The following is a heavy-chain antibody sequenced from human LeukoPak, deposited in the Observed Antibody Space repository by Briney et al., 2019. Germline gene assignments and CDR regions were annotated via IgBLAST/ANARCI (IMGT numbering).Heavy chain of an antibody. CDR1: GGTFSSYA. D-gene: IGHD6-13*01. CDR3: ARDLASRSRGDSYSGLEV. V-gene: IGHV1-69*01. CDR2: IIPIFGTA. J-gene: IGHJ6*04. Sequence: ASVKVSCKASGGTFSSYAISWVRQAPGQGLEWMGGIIPIFGTANYAQKFQGRVTITAAESTSTAYMEVSSLSSEDTAVYYCARDLASRSRGDSYSGLEVWGKGTTLTVSS.